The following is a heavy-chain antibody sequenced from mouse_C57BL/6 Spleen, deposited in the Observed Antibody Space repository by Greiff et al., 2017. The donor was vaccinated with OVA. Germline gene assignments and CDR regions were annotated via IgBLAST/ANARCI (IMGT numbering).Heavy chain of an antibody. Sequence: EVQLQESGPGLVKPSQSLSLTCSVTGYSITSGYYWNWIRQFPGNKLEWMGYISYDGSNNYNPSLKNRISITRDTSKNQFFLKVNSVTTEDTATYYCARGALYGSPDYWGQGTTLTVSS. J-gene: IGHJ2*01. D-gene: IGHD1-1*01. CDR3: ARGALYGSPDY. CDR1: GYSITSGYY. CDR2: ISYDGSN. V-gene: IGHV3-6*01.